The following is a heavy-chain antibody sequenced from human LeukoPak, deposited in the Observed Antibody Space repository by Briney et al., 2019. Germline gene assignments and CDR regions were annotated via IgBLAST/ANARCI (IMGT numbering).Heavy chain of an antibody. D-gene: IGHD1-26*01. Sequence: SETLSLTCTVSGGSISSSSSFWSWIRQPPGKGLEWIGEINHSGSTNYNPSLKSRVTISVDTSKNQFSLKLSSVTAADTAVYHCARGRGGSYYTSGLFDYWGQGTLVTVSS. CDR2: INHSGST. V-gene: IGHV4-39*07. CDR1: GGSISSSSSF. J-gene: IGHJ4*02. CDR3: ARGRGGSYYTSGLFDY.